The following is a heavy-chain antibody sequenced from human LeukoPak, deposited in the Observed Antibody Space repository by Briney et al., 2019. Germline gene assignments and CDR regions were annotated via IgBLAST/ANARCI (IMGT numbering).Heavy chain of an antibody. V-gene: IGHV1-18*01. CDR2: ISAYNGNT. CDR1: GYTFTSYD. D-gene: IGHD3-10*01. J-gene: IGHJ6*03. Sequence: GASVKVSCKASGYTFTSYDINWVRQAPGQGLEWMGWISAYNGNTNYAQKLQGRVTMTTDTSTSTAYMELRSLRSDDTAVYYCAREGRYYGSLDYYMDVWGKGTTVTVSS. CDR3: AREGRYYGSLDYYMDV.